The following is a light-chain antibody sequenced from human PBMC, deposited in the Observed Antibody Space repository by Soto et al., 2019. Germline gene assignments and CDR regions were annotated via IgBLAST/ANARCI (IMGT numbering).Light chain of an antibody. CDR1: QRVYNW. V-gene: IGKV1-5*01. CDR2: SVS. J-gene: IGKJ3*01. CDR3: QKYNSYLS. Sequence: IEMTQYPSTVSASVGARVTITCRASQRVYNWLAWYQRKPGKAPKLLISSVSTLESGVPSRFSGSGSGTEFTLAISSLQPEDLGTYYCQKYNSYLSLGPGTKVDIK.